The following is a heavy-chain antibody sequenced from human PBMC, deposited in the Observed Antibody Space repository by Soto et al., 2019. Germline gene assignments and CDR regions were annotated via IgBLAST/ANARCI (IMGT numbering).Heavy chain of an antibody. CDR3: ARDWYCSGGSCSDAFDI. CDR1: GYTFTSYG. J-gene: IGHJ3*02. V-gene: IGHV1-18*01. CDR2: ISAFNDNT. D-gene: IGHD2-15*01. Sequence: ASVKVSCKASGYTFTSYGISWVRQAPGQGLERMGWISAFNDNTRYAQNLQARVTMTTDTSTSTAYMELRSLRSDDTAVYYSARDWYCSGGSCSDAFDIWGQGTMVTVSS.